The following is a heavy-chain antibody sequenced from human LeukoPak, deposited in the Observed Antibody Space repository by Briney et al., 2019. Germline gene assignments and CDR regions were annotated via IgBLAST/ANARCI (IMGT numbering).Heavy chain of an antibody. V-gene: IGHV4-30-4*08. CDR1: GGSISSGDYY. CDR3: AALVGYCSSTSCYGFDP. J-gene: IGHJ5*02. CDR2: IYYSGST. D-gene: IGHD2-2*01. Sequence: SETLSLTWTVSGGSISSGDYYWSWIRQPPGKGLEWIGDIYYSGSTNYNPSLKSRVTISVDTSKNQFSLKLSSVTAADTAVYYCAALVGYCSSTSCYGFDPWGQGTLVTVSS.